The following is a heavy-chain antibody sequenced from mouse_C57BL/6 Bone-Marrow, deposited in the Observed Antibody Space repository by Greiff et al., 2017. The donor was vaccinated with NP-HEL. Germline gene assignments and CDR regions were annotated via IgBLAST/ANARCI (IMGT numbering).Heavy chain of an antibody. J-gene: IGHJ4*01. D-gene: IGHD2-4*01. V-gene: IGHV1-66*01. CDR1: GYSFTSYY. Sequence: VQLQESGPELVKPGASVKISCKASGYSFTSYYIHWVKQRPGQGLEWIGWIYPGSGNTKYNEKFKGKATLTADTSSSTAYMQLSSLTSEDSAVYYCARENYYDYEDYAMDYWGQGTSVTVSS. CDR2: IYPGSGNT. CDR3: ARENYYDYEDYAMDY.